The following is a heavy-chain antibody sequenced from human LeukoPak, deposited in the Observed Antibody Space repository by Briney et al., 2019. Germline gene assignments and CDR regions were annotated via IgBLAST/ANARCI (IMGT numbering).Heavy chain of an antibody. J-gene: IGHJ6*02. V-gene: IGHV3-33*01. CDR1: GFTFSSYG. CDR2: IWYDGSNK. Sequence: GGSLRLSCAASGFTFSSYGMHWVRQAPGKGLEWVAVIWYDGSNKYYADSVKGRFTISRDNSKNTLYLQMNSLRAEDTAVYYCARDSFQLLLRYYYYGMDVWGQGTTVTVSS. D-gene: IGHD2-15*01. CDR3: ARDSFQLLLRYYYYGMDV.